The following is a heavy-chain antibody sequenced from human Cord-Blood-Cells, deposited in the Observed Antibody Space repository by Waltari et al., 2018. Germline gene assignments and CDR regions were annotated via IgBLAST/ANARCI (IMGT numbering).Heavy chain of an antibody. D-gene: IGHD6-6*01. CDR2: MNPNSGNT. CDR1: GYTFTSYD. J-gene: IGHJ4*02. CDR3: ASQVSDSSSEDY. V-gene: IGHV1-8*01. Sequence: QVQLVQSGAEVKKPGASVKVSCKASGYTFTSYDINWVRQATGQGLEWMGWMNPNSGNTGYAQKFQGRVTMTRNTSMSTAYMELSSLRSEDTAVYYCASQVSDSSSEDYWGQGTLVTVSS.